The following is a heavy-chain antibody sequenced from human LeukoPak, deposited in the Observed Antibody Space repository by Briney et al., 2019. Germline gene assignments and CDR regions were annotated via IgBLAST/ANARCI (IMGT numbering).Heavy chain of an antibody. V-gene: IGHV4-61*01. J-gene: IGHJ3*02. CDR3: ARARVGYCNGGSCQAGAFDI. D-gene: IGHD2-15*01. CDR1: GGSISSSSYY. Sequence: SETLSLTCTVSGGSISSSSYYWSWIRQPPGKGLEWIGYIYYSGSTNYNPSLKSRVTISVDTSKNQFSLKLSSVTAADTAVYYCARARVGYCNGGSCQAGAFDIWGQGTMVTVSS. CDR2: IYYSGST.